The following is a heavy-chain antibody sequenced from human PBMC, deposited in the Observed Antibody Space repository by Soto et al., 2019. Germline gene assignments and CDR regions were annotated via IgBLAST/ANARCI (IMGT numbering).Heavy chain of an antibody. J-gene: IGHJ5*02. CDR2: IYPGDSDT. CDR3: ARGLEVAANWFDP. D-gene: IGHD2-15*01. V-gene: IGHV5-51*01. Sequence: GESLKISCKGSGYSFTSYWIGWVRQMPGKGLEWMGIIYPGDSDTRYSPSFQGQVTISADKAISTAYRQWSSLKASDTAMYDCARGLEVAANWFDPWGQGTLVTVSS. CDR1: GYSFTSYW.